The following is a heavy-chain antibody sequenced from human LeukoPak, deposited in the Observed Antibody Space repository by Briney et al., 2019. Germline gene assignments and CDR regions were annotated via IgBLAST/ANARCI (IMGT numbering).Heavy chain of an antibody. V-gene: IGHV3-23*01. CDR2: VSGSGGTT. D-gene: IGHD6-13*01. CDR3: ARLIAAAATGFDY. Sequence: GGSLRPSCAASGITFSNYAMSWVRQAPGKGLEWVSAVSGSGGTTYFADSVKGRFTISRDNSKNTLFLQMNSLRAEDTAVYYCARLIAAAATGFDYWGQGTLVTVSS. J-gene: IGHJ4*02. CDR1: GITFSNYA.